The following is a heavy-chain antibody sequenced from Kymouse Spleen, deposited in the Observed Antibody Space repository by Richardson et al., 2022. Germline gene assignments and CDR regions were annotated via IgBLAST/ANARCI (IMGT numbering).Heavy chain of an antibody. CDR1: GGSFSGYY. D-gene: IGHD6-19*01. CDR2: INHSGST. V-gene: IGHV4-34*01. J-gene: IGHJ6*02. Sequence: QVQLQQWGAGLLKPSETLSLTCAVYGGSFSGYYWSWIRQPPGKGLEWIGEINHSGSTNYNPSLKSRVTISVDTSKNQFSLKLSSVTAADTAVYYCAGQYSSGWYGSYYYGMDVWGQGTTVTVSS. CDR3: AGQYSSGWYGSYYYGMDV.